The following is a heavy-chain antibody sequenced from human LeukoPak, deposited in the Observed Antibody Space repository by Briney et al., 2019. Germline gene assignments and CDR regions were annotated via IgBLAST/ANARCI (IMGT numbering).Heavy chain of an antibody. D-gene: IGHD2-15*01. J-gene: IGHJ3*01. CDR1: GYSFTNYW. V-gene: IGHV5-51*01. CDR3: ARHQNGDYSDASAF. Sequence: GESLKISCKGSGYSFTNYWISWVRQMPGKGLEWLGTIRPSDSSVRYSPSFQGQVTISVDRSIDTAYLQWSSLKASDTAIYYCARHQNGDYSDASAFWGQGTMVSVSS. CDR2: IRPSDSSV.